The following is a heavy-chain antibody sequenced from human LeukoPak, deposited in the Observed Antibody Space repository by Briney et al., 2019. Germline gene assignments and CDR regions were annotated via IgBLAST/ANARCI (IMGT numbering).Heavy chain of an antibody. D-gene: IGHD6-19*01. J-gene: IGHJ4*02. Sequence: GASVKASCKASGYTFTSYGISWVRQAPGQGLEWMGWISAYNGNTNYAQKLQGRVTMTTDTSTSTAYMELRSLRSDDTAVYYCARDHVAVAGVGMFDYWGQGTLVTVSS. CDR1: GYTFTSYG. CDR2: ISAYNGNT. V-gene: IGHV1-18*01. CDR3: ARDHVAVAGVGMFDY.